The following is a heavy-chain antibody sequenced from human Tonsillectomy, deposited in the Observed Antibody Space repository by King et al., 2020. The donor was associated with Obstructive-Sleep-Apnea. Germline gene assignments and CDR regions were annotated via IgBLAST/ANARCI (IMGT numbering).Heavy chain of an antibody. CDR1: GFTFSSYS. Sequence: VQLVESGGGLVKPGGSLRLSCAASGFTFSSYSMNWVRQAPGKGLEWVSSISSSSSYIYYADSVKGRFTISRDNAKNSLYLQMNSLRAEDTAVYYCARDPYKPGYCTNGVCYPYYFDYWGQGTLVTVSS. CDR3: ARDPYKPGYCTNGVCYPYYFDY. J-gene: IGHJ4*02. V-gene: IGHV3-21*01. D-gene: IGHD2-8*01. CDR2: ISSSSSYI.